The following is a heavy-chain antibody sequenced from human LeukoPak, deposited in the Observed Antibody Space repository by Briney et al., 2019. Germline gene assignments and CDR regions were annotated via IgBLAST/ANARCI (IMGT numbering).Heavy chain of an antibody. D-gene: IGHD6-6*01. CDR3: AKDQRQYSSSSFDY. Sequence: GGSLRLSCAASGFTFSSYSMNWVRQAPGKGLEWVSYISSSSSTIYYADSVKGRFTISRDNAKNSLYLQMNSLRAEDTAVYYCAKDQRQYSSSSFDYWGQGTLVTVSS. V-gene: IGHV3-48*01. J-gene: IGHJ4*02. CDR2: ISSSSSTI. CDR1: GFTFSSYS.